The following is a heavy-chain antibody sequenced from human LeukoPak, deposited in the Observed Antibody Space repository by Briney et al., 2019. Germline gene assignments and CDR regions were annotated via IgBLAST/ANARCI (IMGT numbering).Heavy chain of an antibody. Sequence: GGSLRLSCAASGFTFSSYEMNWVRQAPGKGLEWVSYISSSGSTIYYADSVKGRFTISRDNAKNSLYLQMNSLRAEDTAVYYCARGFEGYSYGIDYWGQGTLVTVSS. CDR3: ARGFEGYSYGIDY. CDR1: GFTFSSYE. J-gene: IGHJ4*02. V-gene: IGHV3-48*03. D-gene: IGHD5-18*01. CDR2: ISSSGSTI.